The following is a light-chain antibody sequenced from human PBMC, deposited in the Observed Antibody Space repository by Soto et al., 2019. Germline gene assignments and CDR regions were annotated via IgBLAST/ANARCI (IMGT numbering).Light chain of an antibody. V-gene: IGLV2-11*01. J-gene: IGLJ1*01. CDR3: CSHAASYTYV. CDR1: SSDVGGYNY. CDR2: DVS. Sequence: QSALTQPRSVSGSPGQSVTISCTGTSSDVGGYNYVSWYQQRPDKAPKLMIYDVSRRPSGVPGRFSGSKSGNTASLTISGLQAEDEAEYFCCSHAASYTYVFGPGTKVTVL.